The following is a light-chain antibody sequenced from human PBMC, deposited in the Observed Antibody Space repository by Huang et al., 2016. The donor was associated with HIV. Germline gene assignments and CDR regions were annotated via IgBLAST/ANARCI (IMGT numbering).Light chain of an antibody. V-gene: IGKV3-15*01. CDR3: QQYHNWPPVT. CDR1: QSVITN. J-gene: IGKJ4*01. Sequence: EIVMTQSPATLSVSPGQRATLSCKASQSVITNLVWYQQKPGQAPRLLIYGAYTRATGIPARFSCSGSGTEFTLTISSLQSEDFAVYYCQQYHNWPPVTFGGGTKVEIK. CDR2: GAY.